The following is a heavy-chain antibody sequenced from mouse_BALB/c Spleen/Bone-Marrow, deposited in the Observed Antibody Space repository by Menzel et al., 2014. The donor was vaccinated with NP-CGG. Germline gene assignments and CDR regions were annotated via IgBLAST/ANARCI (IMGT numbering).Heavy chain of an antibody. Sequence: VKLVESGPGLVAPSQNLSITCTVSGFSLTNYDVHWVRRPPGKGLEWLGLIWSGGNTNYNSALMSRLSISKDNSKSQVFLKMNSLQTDDTAIYFCARENYGSYYYAMDYWGQGTSVTVSS. CDR1: GFSLTNYD. J-gene: IGHJ4*01. CDR2: IWSGGNT. CDR3: ARENYGSYYYAMDY. V-gene: IGHV2-9*02. D-gene: IGHD1-1*01.